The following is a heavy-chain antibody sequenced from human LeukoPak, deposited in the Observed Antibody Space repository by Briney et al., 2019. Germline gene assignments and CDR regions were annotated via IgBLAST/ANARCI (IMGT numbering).Heavy chain of an antibody. J-gene: IGHJ4*02. CDR2: ISKDGSNI. CDR3: ARVGAAYYYDSSGPFDY. Sequence: PGGSLRLSCAASGFTFSTYGMHWVRQAPGKGLEWVAVISKDGSNIYYSVSVRGRFTISRDNSKSTVDLQMNSLRVEDTAVYYCARVGAAYYYDSSGPFDYWGQGTLVTVSS. V-gene: IGHV3-30*03. CDR1: GFTFSTYG. D-gene: IGHD3-22*01.